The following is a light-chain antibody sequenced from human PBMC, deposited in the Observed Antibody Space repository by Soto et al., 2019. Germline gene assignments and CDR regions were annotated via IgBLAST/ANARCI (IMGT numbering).Light chain of an antibody. V-gene: IGKV1-39*01. CDR3: QQSYTTSIT. Sequence: DIQMTQSPSSLSASVGDRVTITCRASQRISTYLNWYQQKPGKAPKLLIYGASTLQGGVPSRFSGSGSGTDFTLTISSLQPEDFATYYCQQSYTTSITFGQWTRLEIE. J-gene: IGKJ5*01. CDR2: GAS. CDR1: QRISTY.